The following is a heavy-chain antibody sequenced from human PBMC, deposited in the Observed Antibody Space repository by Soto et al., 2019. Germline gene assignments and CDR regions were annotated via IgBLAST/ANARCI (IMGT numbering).Heavy chain of an antibody. CDR3: AGGCLVVVGSSAYYGMDV. D-gene: IGHD3-22*01. J-gene: IGHJ6*02. Sequence: QVHLLLQSGAEVKKPGSSVKVSCKASGGTPSNSAISWVRQAPGQGLEWMGGIIPVFGLVKYAQNFQGRVTIPADESTNTAYMGLSSLRPEDTAVYYCAGGCLVVVGSSAYYGMDVWGQGTTVTVSS. V-gene: IGHV1-69*01. CDR2: IIPVFGLV. CDR1: GGTPSNSA.